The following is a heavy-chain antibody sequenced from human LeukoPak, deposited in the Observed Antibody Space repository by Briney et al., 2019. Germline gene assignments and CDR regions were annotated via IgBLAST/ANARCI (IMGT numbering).Heavy chain of an antibody. CDR2: IYSGGST. D-gene: IGHD3-10*01. J-gene: IGHJ5*02. CDR3: ARGYYGSGSFNWFDP. CDR1: GFTLSSNY. V-gene: IGHV3-53*05. Sequence: GGSLRLSCAASGFTLSSNYMSWLRQAPGKGLEWFSVIYSGGSTYYADSVKGRFTISRDNSKNTLYLQMNSLRAEDMAVYYCARGYYGSGSFNWFDPWGQGTLVTVSS.